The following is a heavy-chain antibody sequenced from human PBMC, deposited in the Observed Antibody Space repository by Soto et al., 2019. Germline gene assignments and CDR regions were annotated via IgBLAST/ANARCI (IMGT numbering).Heavy chain of an antibody. CDR3: ARDGDISGCFDY. CDR2: ISTTSSTI. CDR1: GFTFSSFS. J-gene: IGHJ4*02. Sequence: EVQLVESGGGLVQPGGSLRLSCVGSGFTFSSFSMKWVRQSPGKGLEWVSYISTTSSTIHYADSVKGRFTISRDNAKNSLYLQMISLRDEDTAVYYCARDGDISGCFDYWGQGTLVTVSS. V-gene: IGHV3-48*02. D-gene: IGHD6-19*01.